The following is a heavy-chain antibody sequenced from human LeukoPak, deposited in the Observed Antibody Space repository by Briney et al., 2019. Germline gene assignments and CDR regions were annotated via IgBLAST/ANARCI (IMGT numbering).Heavy chain of an antibody. J-gene: IGHJ4*02. V-gene: IGHV3-11*01. Sequence: GGSLRLSCAASGFTFSDYYMNWIRQVPGKGLEWISYISGDGDTIYYADSVKGRFTISRDNAKTSLYMQMNSLRAEDTAVYYCATSPGIAAAPLVIWGQGTRVTVSS. CDR2: ISGDGDTI. CDR3: ATSPGIAAAPLVI. D-gene: IGHD6-13*01. CDR1: GFTFSDYY.